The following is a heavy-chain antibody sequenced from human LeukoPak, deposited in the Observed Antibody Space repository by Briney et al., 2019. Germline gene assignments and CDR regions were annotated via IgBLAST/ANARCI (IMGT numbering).Heavy chain of an antibody. Sequence: GGSLRLSCAASGFTFSSYSMNWVRQAPGKGREWVSSISSSSSYIYYADSVKGRFTISRDNAKNSLYLQMNSLRAEDTAVYHCARGIAARPGGYWGQGTLVTVSS. CDR1: GFTFSSYS. CDR2: ISSSSSYI. CDR3: ARGIAARPGGY. D-gene: IGHD6-6*01. V-gene: IGHV3-21*01. J-gene: IGHJ4*02.